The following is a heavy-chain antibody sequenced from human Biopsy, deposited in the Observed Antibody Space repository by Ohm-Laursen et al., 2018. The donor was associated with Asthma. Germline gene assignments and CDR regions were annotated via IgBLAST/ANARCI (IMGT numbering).Heavy chain of an antibody. CDR2: VHPTGNT. CDR1: PGSINDYY. Sequence: PSQTLSLTCTVSPGSINDYYWNWIRQFPGKGLEWIGYVHPTGNTRFNPSLKSRLTISVDTSVDQVSLKLTSVTAADTAVYYCARATSTWSQSGPHYFDHWGQGTLVTVSS. V-gene: IGHV4-59*01. D-gene: IGHD6-13*01. CDR3: ARATSTWSQSGPHYFDH. J-gene: IGHJ4*02.